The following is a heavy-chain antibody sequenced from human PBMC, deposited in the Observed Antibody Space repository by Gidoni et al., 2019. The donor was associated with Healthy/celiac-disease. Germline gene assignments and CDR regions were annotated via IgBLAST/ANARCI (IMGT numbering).Heavy chain of an antibody. CDR2: IISSSSYI. V-gene: IGHV3-21*01. CDR1: GFTFSSYR. J-gene: IGHJ4*02. CDR3: ARAAAPKDGDYWYFIDY. D-gene: IGHD4-17*01. Sequence: EVQLVESGGGLVKPGGSLRLYCAASGFTFSSYRMNWVRQAPGKGLEWVSSIISSSSYIYYADSVKGRFTISRDNAKNSLYLQMNSLRAEDTAVYYCARAAAPKDGDYWYFIDYWGQGTLVTVSS.